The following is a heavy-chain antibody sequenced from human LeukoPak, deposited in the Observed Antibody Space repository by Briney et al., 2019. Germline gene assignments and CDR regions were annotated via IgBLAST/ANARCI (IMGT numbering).Heavy chain of an antibody. Sequence: GSLRLSCAASGFTFSSYAMSWVRQAPGKGLEWVSAISGSGGSTYYADSVKGRFTISRDNSKNTLYLQMNSLRAEDTAVYYCAKDPNLGYCSGGSCYNWFDPWGRGTLVTVSS. D-gene: IGHD2-15*01. V-gene: IGHV3-23*01. CDR2: ISGSGGST. CDR1: GFTFSSYA. CDR3: AKDPNLGYCSGGSCYNWFDP. J-gene: IGHJ5*02.